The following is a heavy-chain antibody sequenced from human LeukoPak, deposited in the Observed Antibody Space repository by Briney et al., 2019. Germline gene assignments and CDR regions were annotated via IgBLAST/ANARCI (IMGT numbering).Heavy chain of an antibody. CDR1: GFTFSSYG. D-gene: IGHD3-22*01. V-gene: IGHV3-30*18. J-gene: IGHJ4*02. CDR3: AKDLRYYDSSAYSLDY. CDR2: ISFDGSNK. Sequence: PGRSLRLSCAASGFTFSSYGMHWVRQAPGKGLEWGAVISFDGSNKYYADSVKGRFTISRDDSKNTLYLQMNSLTAEDTAVFYCAKDLRYYDSSAYSLDYWGQGTLVTVSS.